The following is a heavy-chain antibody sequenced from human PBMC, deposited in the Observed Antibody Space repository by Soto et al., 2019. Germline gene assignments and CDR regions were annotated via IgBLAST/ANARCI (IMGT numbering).Heavy chain of an antibody. CDR1: IDSLIVIYH. V-gene: IGHV4-38-2*01. CDR3: ARTDNVGYYPH. D-gene: IGHD3-3*01. J-gene: IGHJ4*02. Sequence: SETLSITCAVSIDSLIVIYHWAWIRQSPGRGLEWIASTYHTGTTYYTPSLESRLTISVDTSKNQFSLRLSSVTAADSAVYFCARTDNVGYYPHLGQGITVTVSS. CDR2: TYHTGTT.